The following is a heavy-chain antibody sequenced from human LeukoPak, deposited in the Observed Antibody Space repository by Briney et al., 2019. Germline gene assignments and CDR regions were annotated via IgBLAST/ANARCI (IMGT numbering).Heavy chain of an antibody. V-gene: IGHV1-69*04. Sequence: SVKVSCKASGGTFSSYAISWVRQAPGQGLEWMGRIIPIFGIANYAQKFQGRVTITADKSTSTAYMELSSLRSEDTAVYYCARVRGGGPDAFDIWGQGTMVTVSS. CDR2: IIPIFGIA. CDR1: GGTFSSYA. D-gene: IGHD2-15*01. J-gene: IGHJ3*02. CDR3: ARVRGGGPDAFDI.